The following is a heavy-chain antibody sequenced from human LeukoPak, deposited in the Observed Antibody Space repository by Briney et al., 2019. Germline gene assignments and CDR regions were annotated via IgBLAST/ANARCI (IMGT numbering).Heavy chain of an antibody. J-gene: IGHJ4*01. CDR3: ANSPYSSSLLDY. Sequence: PGGSLRLSCAASGFTFSNYSMSWVRQAPGKGLEWVSYISRSSTTIYYADSVKGRFTISRDNAKKSLYPQMNSLRAEDTAVYYCANSPYSSSLLDYWGHGTLVTVFS. D-gene: IGHD6-13*01. CDR2: ISRSSTTI. CDR1: GFTFSNYS. V-gene: IGHV3-48*01.